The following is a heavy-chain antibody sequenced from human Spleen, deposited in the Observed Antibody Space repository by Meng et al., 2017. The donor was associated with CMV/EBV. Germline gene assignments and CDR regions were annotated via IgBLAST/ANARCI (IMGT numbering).Heavy chain of an antibody. CDR2: ISSSGNTI. CDR3: TYLCSSSWYDY. Sequence: GGSLRLSCAASGFTFRSYEMNWVRQAPGRGLEWVSYISSSGNTIYYADSVKGRFTISRDNAKNSLYLQMNSLRAEDTAMYYCTYLCSSSWYDYWGQGTLVTVSS. V-gene: IGHV3-48*03. D-gene: IGHD6-13*01. J-gene: IGHJ4*02. CDR1: GFTFRSYE.